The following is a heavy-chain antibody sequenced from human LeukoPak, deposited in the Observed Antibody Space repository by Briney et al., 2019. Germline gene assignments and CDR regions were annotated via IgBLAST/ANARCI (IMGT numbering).Heavy chain of an antibody. CDR1: GFTFSSYA. Sequence: GGSLRLSCAASGFTFSSYAMSWVRQAPGKGLEWVSAISGSGGSTYYADSVKGRFTISRDNSKNTLYLRMNSLRAEDTAVYYCAKGEGITMVRGVRYPWYFDLWGRGTLVTVSS. D-gene: IGHD3-10*01. J-gene: IGHJ2*01. V-gene: IGHV3-23*01. CDR2: ISGSGGST. CDR3: AKGEGITMVRGVRYPWYFDL.